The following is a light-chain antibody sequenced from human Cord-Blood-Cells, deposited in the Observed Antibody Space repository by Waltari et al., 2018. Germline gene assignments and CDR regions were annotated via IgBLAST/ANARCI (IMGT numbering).Light chain of an antibody. V-gene: IGLV3-1*01. CDR1: LGDKY. Sequence: LGDKYACWYQQKPGQSPVLVIYQDSKRPSGIPERFSGSNSGNTATLTISETQAMDEADYYCQAWDSSVVFGGGTKLTVL. CDR2: QDS. CDR3: QAWDSSVV. J-gene: IGLJ2*01.